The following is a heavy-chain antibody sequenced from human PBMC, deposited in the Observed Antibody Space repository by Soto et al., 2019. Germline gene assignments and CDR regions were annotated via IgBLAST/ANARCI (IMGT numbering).Heavy chain of an antibody. CDR1: GYTLTEFS. J-gene: IGHJ4*02. Sequence: ASVKVSCQVSGYTLTEFSMHWVRQAPGKGIEWMGGFDPEDGETIYAQKFQGRVTMTEDTSTDTAYMELSSLRSEDTAVYYCATFSGYDYVTLFGYWGQGTLVNVSS. CDR3: ATFSGYDYVTLFGY. D-gene: IGHD5-12*01. CDR2: FDPEDGET. V-gene: IGHV1-24*01.